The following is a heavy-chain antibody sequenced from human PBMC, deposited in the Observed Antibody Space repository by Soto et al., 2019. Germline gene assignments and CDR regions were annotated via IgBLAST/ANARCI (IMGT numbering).Heavy chain of an antibody. V-gene: IGHV4-39*01. CDR3: ARPYSSGWNYFDY. CDR1: VGSISSSSYY. D-gene: IGHD6-19*01. Sequence: ETLSLTCTVSVGSISSSSYYWGWILQPPGKGLEWIGSIYYSGSTYYNPSLKSRVTVSVDTSKNQFSLKLSSVTAADTAVYYCARPYSSGWNYFDYWGQGTLVTVSS. J-gene: IGHJ4*02. CDR2: IYYSGST.